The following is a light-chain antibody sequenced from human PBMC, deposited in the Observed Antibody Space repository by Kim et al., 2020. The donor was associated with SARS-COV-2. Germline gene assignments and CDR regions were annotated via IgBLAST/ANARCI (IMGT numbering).Light chain of an antibody. CDR3: QAWDTNTAWV. J-gene: IGLJ3*02. V-gene: IGLV3-1*01. CDR1: KLGDKY. CDR2: QDT. Sequence: SYELTQPPSVSVSPGQTASITCSGEKLGDKYACWYQQKPGQSPVVVIYQDTHRPSVIPERFSGSNSGNTATLTISGTQATDEADYYCQAWDTNTAWVFGGGTKLTVL.